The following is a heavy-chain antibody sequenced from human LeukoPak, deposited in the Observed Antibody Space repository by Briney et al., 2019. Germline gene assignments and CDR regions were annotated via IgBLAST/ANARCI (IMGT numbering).Heavy chain of an antibody. CDR1: GYIFTSYG. J-gene: IGHJ5*02. D-gene: IGHD2-8*01. CDR2: VSTNKGNT. CDR3: VRDIQWRFDP. V-gene: IGHV1-18*01. Sequence: ASVKVSCKASGYIFTSYGISWVRQAPGQGLEWMGWVSTNKGNTNYAQRLQGRVTMTTDTSTSTAYMELRSLRSDDTAIYYCVRDIQWRFDPWGQGTLVTVSS.